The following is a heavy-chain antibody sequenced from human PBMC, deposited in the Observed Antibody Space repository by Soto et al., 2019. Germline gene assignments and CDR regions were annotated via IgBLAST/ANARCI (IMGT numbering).Heavy chain of an antibody. J-gene: IGHJ4*02. CDR1: GYTFTGYT. CDR2: INSSSSDS. CDR3: ATERATIKGSFDK. Sequence: QAHLVQSGAEVKKPGASVKVSCKASGYTFTGYTFHWVRQAPGQGLEWMAWINSSSSDSSCAPKIQGRVTVTMDAPSSTAYMALTRLRSHDTAVYYCATERATIKGSFDKWGQGTPVAVSS. V-gene: IGHV1-2*02.